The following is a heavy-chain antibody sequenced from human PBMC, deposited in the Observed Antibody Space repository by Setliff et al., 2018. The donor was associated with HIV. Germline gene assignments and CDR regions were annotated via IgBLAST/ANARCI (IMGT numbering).Heavy chain of an antibody. J-gene: IGHJ3*02. Sequence: ASVKVSCKASGGTFSNYAINWVRQAPGQGLEWMGGIIPIIGIASYAQKFRGRVTITADKSTSTAYMELSSLRSEDTAVYYCARGGTVPGLLKNDAFDIWGQGTMVTVSS. CDR2: IIPIIGIA. CDR3: ARGGTVPGLLKNDAFDI. D-gene: IGHD4-4*01. CDR1: GGTFSNYA. V-gene: IGHV1-69*10.